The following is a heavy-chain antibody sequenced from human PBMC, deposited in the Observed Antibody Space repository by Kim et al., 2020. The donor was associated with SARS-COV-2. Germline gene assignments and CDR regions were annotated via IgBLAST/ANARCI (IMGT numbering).Heavy chain of an antibody. CDR1: GFTFSSYA. CDR3: AKDRGAYSSGWYSGGYYFDY. CDR2: ISGSGTNT. J-gene: IGHJ4*02. D-gene: IGHD6-19*01. V-gene: IGHV3-23*01. Sequence: GGSLRLSCAASGFTFSSYAMSWVRQAPGKGLEWVSAISGSGTNTYYADSVKGRFTISRDNSSNTLYLQMNSLRAEDTAVYYCAKDRGAYSSGWYSGGYYFDYWGQGTLVTVSS.